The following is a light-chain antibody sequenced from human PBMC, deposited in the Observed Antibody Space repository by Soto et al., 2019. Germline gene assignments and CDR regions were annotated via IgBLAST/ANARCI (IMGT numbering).Light chain of an antibody. CDR2: GAS. J-gene: IGKJ1*01. Sequence: EIVLTQSPGSLSLSPGERATLSCRASQSITSNYLAWYQQKPGQAPRLLLYGASSRATGIPDRFSGSGSGTDFRLTISRLEPEDFAVYYCQQYGSSVWTLGQGTKVEI. CDR3: QQYGSSVWT. V-gene: IGKV3-20*01. CDR1: QSITSNY.